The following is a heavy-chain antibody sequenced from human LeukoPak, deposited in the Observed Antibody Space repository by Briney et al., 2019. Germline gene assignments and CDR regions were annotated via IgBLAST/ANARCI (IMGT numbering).Heavy chain of an antibody. CDR3: ARDPGGSGDYYNIFDH. CDR1: GDHIGSYY. CDR2: IYYRGST. D-gene: IGHD3-10*01. Sequence: SETLSLTCTLSGDHIGSYYWNWLRQPPGKGLEWIGKIYYRGSTNYNPYLKSRVTISIDTSKNQFSLKLTSVTAADTAVYHCARDPGGSGDYYNIFDHWGPGTLVTVSS. J-gene: IGHJ4*02. V-gene: IGHV4-59*01.